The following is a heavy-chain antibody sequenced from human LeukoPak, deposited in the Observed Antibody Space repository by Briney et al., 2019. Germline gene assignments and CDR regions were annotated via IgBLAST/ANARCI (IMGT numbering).Heavy chain of an antibody. Sequence: PGGSLRLSCAASGFTFSDYYMSWIRQAPGKGLEWVSYISSSGSTIYYADSVKGRFTISRDNAKNSLYLQMNSLRAEDTAVYYCARALSFPYCGGDCYSTALDYWGQGTLVTVSS. J-gene: IGHJ4*02. D-gene: IGHD2-21*02. CDR1: GFTFSDYY. V-gene: IGHV3-11*04. CDR3: ARALSFPYCGGDCYSTALDY. CDR2: ISSSGSTI.